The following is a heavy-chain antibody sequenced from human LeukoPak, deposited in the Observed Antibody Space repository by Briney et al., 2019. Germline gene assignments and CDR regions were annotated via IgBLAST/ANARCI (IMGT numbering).Heavy chain of an antibody. V-gene: IGHV3-30*18. CDR2: ISYDGSNK. D-gene: IGHD1-26*01. CDR1: GFTFSSYG. Sequence: PGRSLRLSCAASGFTFSSYGMHWVRQAPGKGLEWVAVISYDGSNKYYADSVKGRFTISRDNSKNTLYLQMNSLRAEDTAVYYCAKDLSEWELRGVDYWGQGTLVTVSS. J-gene: IGHJ4*02. CDR3: AKDLSEWELRGVDY.